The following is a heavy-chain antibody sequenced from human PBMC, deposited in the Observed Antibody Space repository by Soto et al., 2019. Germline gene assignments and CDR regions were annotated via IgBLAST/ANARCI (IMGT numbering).Heavy chain of an antibody. Sequence: SETLSLTCSVSGDSISSRGCYWGWIRQPPGKGLEWIGSIYYSGSTSYNPSLKTRVTISEDTSKNQLSLKLSSVTAAGTAVYYCARHALTTSIDQLQPVDYWGQGTLVTVSS. V-gene: IGHV4-39*01. CDR3: ARHALTTSIDQLQPVDY. J-gene: IGHJ4*02. CDR2: IYYSGST. CDR1: GDSISSRGCY. D-gene: IGHD2-2*01.